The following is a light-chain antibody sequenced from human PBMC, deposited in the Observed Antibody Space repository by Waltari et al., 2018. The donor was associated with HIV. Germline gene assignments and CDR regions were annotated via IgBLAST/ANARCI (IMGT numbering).Light chain of an antibody. J-gene: IGLJ2*01. CDR3: QAWHISAAV. CDR1: KLGKEY. V-gene: IGLV3-1*01. Sequence: SFELTQPPSVSVSPGQTAIITCSGDKLGKEYVCWYQKKPGQSPLQVIYQDSKRPSGTYERFSGSNSGNTATLTISGAQALDEADYYCQAWHISAAVFGGGTKLTVL. CDR2: QDS.